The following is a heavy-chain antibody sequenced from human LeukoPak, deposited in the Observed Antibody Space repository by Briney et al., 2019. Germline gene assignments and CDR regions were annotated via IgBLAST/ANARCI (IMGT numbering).Heavy chain of an antibody. J-gene: IGHJ6*03. CDR2: IYTSGST. V-gene: IGHV4-4*07. CDR1: GGSISSYY. CDR3: ARHPYYYFYVDV. Sequence: PSETLSLTCTVSGGSISSYYWSWIRQPAGKGLEWIGRIYTSGSTNYNPSIKSRVSISVVPSMHQFSLNLTSVTAADTAVYYCARHPYYYFYVDVWGKGTTVTVSS.